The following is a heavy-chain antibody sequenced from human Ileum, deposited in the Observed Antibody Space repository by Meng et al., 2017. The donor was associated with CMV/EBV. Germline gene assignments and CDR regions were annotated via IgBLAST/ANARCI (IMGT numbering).Heavy chain of an antibody. J-gene: IGHJ4*02. Sequence: VSGGSFSINNYSWGWIRQSPGKGLEWIGSIYYGGSTNYKSSLRSRVTISVDTSKNQFSLKMNSVTAADTAVYYCARRLRHWHYFDHWGQGALVTVSS. D-gene: IGHD2-21*02. V-gene: IGHV4-39*01. CDR1: GGSFSINNYS. CDR2: IYYGGST. CDR3: ARRLRHWHYFDH.